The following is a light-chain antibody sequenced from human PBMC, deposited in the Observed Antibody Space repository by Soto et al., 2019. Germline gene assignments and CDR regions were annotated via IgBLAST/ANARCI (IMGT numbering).Light chain of an antibody. J-gene: IGLJ2*01. CDR2: DVS. CDR3: SSYTSSSTVV. CDR1: SSDVGGYNY. V-gene: IGLV2-14*01. Sequence: QSVLTQPASVSGSPGQSITISCTGTSSDVGGYNYVSWYQQHPGKAPTLMIYDVSNRPSGVSNRFSGSKSGNTASLTISGLQAENEADYYRSSYTSSSTVVFGGGTKLTVL.